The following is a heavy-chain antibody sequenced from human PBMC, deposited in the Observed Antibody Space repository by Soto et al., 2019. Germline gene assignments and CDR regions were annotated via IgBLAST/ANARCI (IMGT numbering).Heavy chain of an antibody. J-gene: IGHJ4*02. D-gene: IGHD3-10*01. Sequence: QVQLVQSGAEVKKPGSSVKVSCKASGGTFSSYAISWVRQAPGHGLEWMGGIIPIFGTANYALKFQGRVTITADESTSTAHMDMRSLRSEDTAVYYCARSQYGSGTDYFDYWGQGTLVTVSS. V-gene: IGHV1-69*01. CDR1: GGTFSSYA. CDR2: IIPIFGTA. CDR3: ARSQYGSGTDYFDY.